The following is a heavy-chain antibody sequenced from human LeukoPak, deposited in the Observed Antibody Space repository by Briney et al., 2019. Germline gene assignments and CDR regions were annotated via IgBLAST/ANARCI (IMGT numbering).Heavy chain of an antibody. D-gene: IGHD2-2*02. Sequence: ASVKVSCKASGGTFSTYAITWVRQAPGQGLEWMGWINPNSGGTNYAQKFQGRVTMTRDTSISTAYMELSRLRSDDTAVYYCARVVVPAAIRGGYDYWGQGTLVTVSS. J-gene: IGHJ4*02. CDR2: INPNSGGT. CDR1: GGTFSTYA. CDR3: ARVVVPAAIRGGYDY. V-gene: IGHV1-2*02.